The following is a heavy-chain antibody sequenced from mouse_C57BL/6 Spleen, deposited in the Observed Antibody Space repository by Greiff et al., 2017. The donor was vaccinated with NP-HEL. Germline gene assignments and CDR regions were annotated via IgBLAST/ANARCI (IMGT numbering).Heavy chain of an antibody. CDR1: GYTFTDYE. Sequence: VQLQQSGAELVRPGASVTLSCKASGYTFTDYEMHWVKQTPVHGLEWIGAIDPETGGTAYNQKFKGKAILTADKSSSTAYMELRSLTSEDSAVYYCTRDDYDGIFAYWGQGTLVTVSA. V-gene: IGHV1-15*01. CDR3: TRDDYDGIFAY. CDR2: IDPETGGT. J-gene: IGHJ3*01. D-gene: IGHD2-4*01.